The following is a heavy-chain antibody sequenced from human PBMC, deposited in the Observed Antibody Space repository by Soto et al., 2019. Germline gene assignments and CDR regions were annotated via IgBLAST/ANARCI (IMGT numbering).Heavy chain of an antibody. D-gene: IGHD6-19*01. J-gene: IGHJ5*02. V-gene: IGHV3-74*01. CDR1: GFTFSSYW. Sequence: EVQLVESGGGLVQPGGSLRLSCAASGFTFSSYWMHWVRQAPGKGLVWVSRINSDGSSTSYADSVKGRFTISRDNANYTLYLQVNLRRALATSVYYCARSMAASVNRFDPWGQGTLVSVSP. CDR3: ARSMAASVNRFDP. CDR2: INSDGSST.